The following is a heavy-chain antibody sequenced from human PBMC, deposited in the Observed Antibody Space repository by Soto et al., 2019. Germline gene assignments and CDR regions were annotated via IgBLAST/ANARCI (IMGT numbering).Heavy chain of an antibody. CDR3: ARSILDRTPDGFDY. D-gene: IGHD3-9*01. J-gene: IGHJ4*02. CDR1: GGSISSSNW. Sequence: XXTLSLACAVSGGSISSSNWRSWVRQPPGKGLEWIGEIYHSGSTNYNPSLKSRVTISVDKSKNQFSLKLSSVTAADTAVYYCARSILDRTPDGFDYWGQGTLVTVSS. V-gene: IGHV4-4*02. CDR2: IYHSGST.